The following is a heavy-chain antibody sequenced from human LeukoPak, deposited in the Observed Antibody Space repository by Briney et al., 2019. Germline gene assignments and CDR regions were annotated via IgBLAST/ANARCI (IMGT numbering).Heavy chain of an antibody. CDR2: TYYSGST. V-gene: IGHV4-59*01. CDR3: ARGASQDQDYYDSSGYYPYDY. D-gene: IGHD3-22*01. Sequence: PSETLSLTCTVSGGSISSYYWSWIRQPPGKGLEWIGYTYYSGSTNYNPSLKSRVTISVDTSKNQFSLKLSSVTAADTAVYYCARGASQDQDYYDSSGYYPYDYWGQGTLVTVSS. J-gene: IGHJ4*02. CDR1: GGSISSYY.